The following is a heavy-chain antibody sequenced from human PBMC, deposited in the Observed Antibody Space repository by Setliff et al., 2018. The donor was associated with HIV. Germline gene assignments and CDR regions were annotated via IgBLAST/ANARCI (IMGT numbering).Heavy chain of an antibody. CDR1: GDTFTTYA. CDR2: IIPTLTIK. D-gene: IGHD3-22*01. CDR3: ARTHYHSSGWFYYYYYYMDV. J-gene: IGHJ6*03. Sequence: SVKVSCKASGDTFTTYAISWVRQAPGQGLEWMGGIIPTLTIKHFAQKFQGRVAITADKSTSTAYMGLSSLRSEDTAVYYCARTHYHSSGWFYYYYYYMDVWGKGTTVTVSS. V-gene: IGHV1-69*10.